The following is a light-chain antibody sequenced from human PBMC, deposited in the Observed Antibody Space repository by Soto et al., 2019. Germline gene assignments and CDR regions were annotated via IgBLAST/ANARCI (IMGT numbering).Light chain of an antibody. V-gene: IGLV2-11*01. CDR2: DVI. CDR1: RSDVGGYDY. Sequence: QSALTQPRSVSVSPGQSVSISCTGARSDVGGYDYVSWYQQHPDKAPKVIINDVIKRPSGVHDRFSGSKSGNTASLTISGLQSDDGADYYCCSYAGGYPYVFGPGTKVTVL. J-gene: IGLJ1*01. CDR3: CSYAGGYPYV.